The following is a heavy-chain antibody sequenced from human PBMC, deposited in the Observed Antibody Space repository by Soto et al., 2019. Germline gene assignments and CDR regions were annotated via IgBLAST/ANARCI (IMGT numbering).Heavy chain of an antibody. Sequence: SETLSLTCAVYGGSFSGYYWSWIRQPPGKGLEWIGEINHSGSTNYSPSLKSRVTISVDTSKNQFSLKLSSVTAADTAVYYCAREDIVVVPAARDYYYYGMDVWGQGTTVTVSS. V-gene: IGHV4-34*01. D-gene: IGHD2-2*01. CDR1: GGSFSGYY. CDR3: AREDIVVVPAARDYYYYGMDV. CDR2: INHSGST. J-gene: IGHJ6*02.